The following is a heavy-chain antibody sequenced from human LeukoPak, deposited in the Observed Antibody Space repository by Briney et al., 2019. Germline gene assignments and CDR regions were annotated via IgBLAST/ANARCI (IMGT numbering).Heavy chain of an antibody. V-gene: IGHV3-21*01. J-gene: IGHJ6*02. Sequence: GGSLRLSCAASGFTFSDHSMNWFRQAPGKGLEWVSSIFSSSTYIYYADSVKGRFTISRDNAKNSLYLQMNSLRAEDTAVYYCARKLGSSPHYYVMDVWGQGTTVTVSS. CDR2: IFSSSTYI. CDR1: GFTFSDHS. D-gene: IGHD6-13*01. CDR3: ARKLGSSPHYYVMDV.